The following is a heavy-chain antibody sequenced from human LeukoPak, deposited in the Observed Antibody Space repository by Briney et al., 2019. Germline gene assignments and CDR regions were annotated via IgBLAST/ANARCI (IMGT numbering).Heavy chain of an antibody. CDR2: IYYSGST. CDR3: ARDRRGYSYGGLDP. D-gene: IGHD5-18*01. CDR1: GGSISSYY. V-gene: IGHV4-59*01. J-gene: IGHJ5*02. Sequence: SETLSLTCTVSGGSISSYYWSWIRQPPGKGLEWIGYIYYSGSTNYNPSLKSRVTISVDTSKNQFSPKLSSVTAADTAVYYCARDRRGYSYGGLDPWGQGTLVTVSS.